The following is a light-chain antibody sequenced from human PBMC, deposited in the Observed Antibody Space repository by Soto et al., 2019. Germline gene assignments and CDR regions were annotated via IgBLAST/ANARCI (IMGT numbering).Light chain of an antibody. CDR2: GAS. CDR1: QSLSSSY. Sequence: DIVLTQSPGTLSLSPGERATLSCRASQSLSSSYFAWYQQKRGQAPRLLIYGASIRATGIPDRISGSVSGTFFTLTISTLEHEDFAVYYCQLYEASPLITFGQGTRLEIK. J-gene: IGKJ5*01. V-gene: IGKV3-20*01. CDR3: QLYEASPLIT.